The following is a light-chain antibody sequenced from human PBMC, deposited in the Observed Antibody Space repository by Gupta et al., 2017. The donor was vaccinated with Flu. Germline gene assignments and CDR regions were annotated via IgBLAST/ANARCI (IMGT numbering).Light chain of an antibody. J-gene: IGKJ2*01. CDR3: QQFGSSPYT. CDR2: GAS. CDR1: QSLSHNY. Sequence: ENVLTQSPGTLSLSPGEAVTLSCRASQSLSHNYLAWYQKKPGQPPRLLIYGASNRATGIPDRFSGSGSGTDFTLTISILEPEDFAVYYCQQFGSSPYTFGQGSKLEIK. V-gene: IGKV3-20*01.